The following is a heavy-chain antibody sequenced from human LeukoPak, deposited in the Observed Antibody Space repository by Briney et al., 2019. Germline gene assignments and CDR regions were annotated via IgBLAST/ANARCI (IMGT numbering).Heavy chain of an antibody. CDR1: GYTFTIYY. D-gene: IGHD2-2*02. CDR2: INPNSGGT. CDR3: ARNPAYCTSDSCYNDY. V-gene: IGHV1-2*02. Sequence: GASVKVSCKASGYTFTIYYMHWVRQAPGQGLEWMGWINPNSGGTSYARRFQGRVTMTRDTSISTAYMELSRLTSDDTAVYYCARNPAYCTSDSCYNDYWGQGTLVTVSS. J-gene: IGHJ4*02.